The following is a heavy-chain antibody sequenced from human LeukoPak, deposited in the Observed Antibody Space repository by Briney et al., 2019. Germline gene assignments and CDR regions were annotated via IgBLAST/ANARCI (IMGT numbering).Heavy chain of an antibody. CDR3: AKDLSVVGAHDSFDV. CDR1: GFSFSSYG. D-gene: IGHD1-26*01. V-gene: IGHV3-30*18. J-gene: IGHJ3*01. CDR2: ISYDGNTI. Sequence: PGGSLRLSCAASGFSFSSYGMHCVRHAPPKGLEWLTVISYDGNTIYYADSVKGRFTISRDNSKNTLYLQMNSLRIEDTAVYYCAKDLSVVGAHDSFDVWGQGTMVTVSS.